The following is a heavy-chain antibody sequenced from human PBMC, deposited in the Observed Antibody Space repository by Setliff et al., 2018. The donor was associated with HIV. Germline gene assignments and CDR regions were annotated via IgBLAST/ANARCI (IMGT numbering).Heavy chain of an antibody. Sequence: PGGSLRLSCVASGFTFSNYAMHWVRQAPGKGLEWVTVISYDESNKYYGDSVKGRFTISRDNSKNTLYLQMNSLRAEDTAVNYCARGPNRYSGTYSYYYYMDVWGKGTTVTVSS. J-gene: IGHJ6*03. CDR3: ARGPNRYSGTYSYYYYMDV. CDR2: ISYDESNK. D-gene: IGHD1-26*01. V-gene: IGHV3-30*01. CDR1: GFTFSNYA.